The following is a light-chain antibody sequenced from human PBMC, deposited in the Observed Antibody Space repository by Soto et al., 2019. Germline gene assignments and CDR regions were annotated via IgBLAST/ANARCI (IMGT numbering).Light chain of an antibody. CDR1: QSVGGN. V-gene: IGKV3-15*01. CDR2: AAS. CDR3: QQYNNWPPWT. Sequence: EIVMTQSPATLSVSPGERATLSCRASQSVGGNLAWYQQKPGQPPRRLIYAASSRPTGIPARFSGSGSGTEFPLTIRSLQSEDFAVYYCQQYNNWPPWTFGQGTTVEIK. J-gene: IGKJ1*01.